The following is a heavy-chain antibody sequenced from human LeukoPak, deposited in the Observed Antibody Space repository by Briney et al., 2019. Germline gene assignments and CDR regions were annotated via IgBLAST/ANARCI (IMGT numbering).Heavy chain of an antibody. D-gene: IGHD5-18*01. CDR3: ARDRGLWYYGMDV. Sequence: PSETLSLTCTVSGGSISSSSYYWGWIRQPPGKGLEWIGSIYYSGSTYYNPSLKSRVTISVDTSKNQFSLKLSSVTAADTAVYYCARDRGLWYYGMDVWGQGTTVTVSS. V-gene: IGHV4-39*07. CDR2: IYYSGST. J-gene: IGHJ6*02. CDR1: GGSISSSSYY.